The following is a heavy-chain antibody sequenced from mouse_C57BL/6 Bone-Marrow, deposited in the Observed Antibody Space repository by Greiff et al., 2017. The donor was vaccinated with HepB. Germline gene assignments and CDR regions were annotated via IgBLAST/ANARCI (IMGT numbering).Heavy chain of an antibody. D-gene: IGHD1-1*01. J-gene: IGHJ4*01. CDR2: ISNGGGST. CDR1: GFTFSDYY. Sequence: EVKLVESGGGLVQPGGSLKLSCAASGFTFSDYYMYWVRQTPEKRLEWVAYISNGGGSTYYPDTVKGRFTISRDNAKNTRYLQMSRLKSEDTAMYYCARLYYGSSPFAMDYWGQGTSVTVSS. V-gene: IGHV5-12*01. CDR3: ARLYYGSSPFAMDY.